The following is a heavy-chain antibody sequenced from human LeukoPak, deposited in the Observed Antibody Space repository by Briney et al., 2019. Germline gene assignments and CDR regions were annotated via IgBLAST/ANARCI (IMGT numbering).Heavy chain of an antibody. Sequence: GGSLRLSCAASGFTFSSYAINWVRQAPGKGLEWVSVISGSGGSSYYADSVKGRFTISRDNSKNTLYLQMNSLRAEDTAVYYCAKGGTVTTEINFDYWGQGTLVSVSS. CDR2: ISGSGGSS. D-gene: IGHD4-17*01. J-gene: IGHJ4*02. CDR1: GFTFSSYA. V-gene: IGHV3-23*01. CDR3: AKGGTVTTEINFDY.